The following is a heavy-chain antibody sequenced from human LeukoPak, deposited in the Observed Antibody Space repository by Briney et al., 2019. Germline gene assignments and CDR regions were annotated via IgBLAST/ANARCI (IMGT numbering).Heavy chain of an antibody. CDR2: ISGSGGST. V-gene: IGHV3-23*01. CDR3: ALSEAGGFDY. Sequence: GRSLRLSCAASGFSVSGNYMNWVRQAPGKGLEWVSAISGSGGSTYYADSVKGRFTISRDNSKNTLYLQMNSLRAEDTAVYYCALSEAGGFDYWGQGTLVTVSS. J-gene: IGHJ4*02. CDR1: GFSVSGNY. D-gene: IGHD3-16*01.